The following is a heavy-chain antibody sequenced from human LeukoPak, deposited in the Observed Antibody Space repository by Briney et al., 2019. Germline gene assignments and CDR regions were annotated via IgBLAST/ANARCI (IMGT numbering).Heavy chain of an antibody. CDR2: INSGGST. V-gene: IGHV3-53*01. CDR3: ARDQYSSYYGMDV. D-gene: IGHD5-18*01. J-gene: IGHJ6*02. Sequence: PGGSQSLSCAASGFSVSSNYMRWVRQPPVKGLEWVSVINSGGSTYYADSVKGRFTISRDNSKNTLYLQMNSLRAEDTAVYYCARDQYSSYYGMDVWGQGTTVTVSS. CDR1: GFSVSSNY.